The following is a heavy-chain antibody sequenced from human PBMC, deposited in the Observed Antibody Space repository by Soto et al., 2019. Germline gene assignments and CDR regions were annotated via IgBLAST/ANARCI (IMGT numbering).Heavy chain of an antibody. J-gene: IGHJ5*02. D-gene: IGHD1-1*01. Sequence: SETLSLTCGVYGGSFSGYQRNWVRQSPGQGLEWIGEINHSGTTKYNPSLESRINLSVDTSKKQFSLKMFSVTAADTAIYYCARGWRFDPWGQGTQVTVSS. V-gene: IGHV4-34*01. CDR3: ARGWRFDP. CDR1: GGSFSGYQ. CDR2: INHSGTT.